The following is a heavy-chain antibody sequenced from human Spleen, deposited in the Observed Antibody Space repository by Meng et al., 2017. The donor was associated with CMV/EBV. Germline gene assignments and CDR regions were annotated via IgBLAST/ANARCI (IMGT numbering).Heavy chain of an antibody. Sequence: SQTLSLTCAVYGGSFSGYYWSWIRQPPGKGLEWIGEINHSGSTNYNPSLKSRVTISVDTSKNQFSLKLSSVIAADTAVYYCARTHYPDMATLYGMDVWGQGTTVTVSS. D-gene: IGHD5-24*01. CDR3: ARTHYPDMATLYGMDV. CDR1: GGSFSGYY. CDR2: INHSGST. J-gene: IGHJ6*02. V-gene: IGHV4-34*01.